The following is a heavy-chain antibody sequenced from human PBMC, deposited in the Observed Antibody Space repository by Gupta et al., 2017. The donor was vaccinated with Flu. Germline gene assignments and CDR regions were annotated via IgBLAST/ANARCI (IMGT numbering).Heavy chain of an antibody. CDR1: GFTFSSYW. CDR3: ARGLYCSGGSCYSVFRVDYYYGMDV. Sequence: EVQLVESGGGLVQPGGSLRLSCAASGFTFSSYWMSWVRQAPGKGLEWVANIKQDGSEKYYVDSVKGRFTISRDNAKNSLYLQMNSLRAEDTAVYYCARGLYCSGGSCYSVFRVDYYYGMDVWGQGTTVTVSS. CDR2: IKQDGSEK. J-gene: IGHJ6*02. D-gene: IGHD2-15*01. V-gene: IGHV3-7*01.